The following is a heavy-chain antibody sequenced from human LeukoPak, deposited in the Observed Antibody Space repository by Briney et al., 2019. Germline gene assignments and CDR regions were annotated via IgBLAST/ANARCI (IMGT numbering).Heavy chain of an antibody. CDR3: ARDREAAAAGTFDP. J-gene: IGHJ5*02. Sequence: GGSLRLSCAASGFTFSDYYMSWIRQAPGKGLEWVSYISSSGSTIYYADSVKGRFTISRDNAKNSLYLQMNSLRAEDTAVYYCARDREAAAAGTFDPWGQGTLVTVSS. D-gene: IGHD6-13*01. CDR1: GFTFSDYY. V-gene: IGHV3-11*01. CDR2: ISSSGSTI.